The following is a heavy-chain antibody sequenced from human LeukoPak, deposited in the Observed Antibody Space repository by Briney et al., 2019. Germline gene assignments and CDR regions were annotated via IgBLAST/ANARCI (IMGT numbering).Heavy chain of an antibody. CDR1: GFTFSSYA. D-gene: IGHD3-22*01. V-gene: IGHV3-23*01. CDR3: AKDPARYYDSSGYYDY. Sequence: GGSLRLSCAASGFTFSSYAMSWVRQAPGKGLEWVSAISGSGGSTYYADSVKGRFTISRDNSKNTLYLQMNSLRAEDTAVYYCAKDPARYYDSSGYYDYWGQGTLVTVSS. CDR2: ISGSGGST. J-gene: IGHJ4*02.